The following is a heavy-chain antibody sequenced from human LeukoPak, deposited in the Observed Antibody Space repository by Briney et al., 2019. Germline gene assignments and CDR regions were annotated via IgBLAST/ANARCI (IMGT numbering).Heavy chain of an antibody. Sequence: GSLRLSCAASGFTFSSYSMNWVRQAPGKGLEWVSSISNSSSYIYYADSVKGRFTISRDNAKNSLYLQMNSLRAEDTAVYYCARGSEWELLSCDYWGQGTLVTVSS. CDR1: GFTFSSYS. D-gene: IGHD1-26*01. CDR3: ARGSEWELLSCDY. CDR2: ISNSSSYI. V-gene: IGHV3-21*06. J-gene: IGHJ4*02.